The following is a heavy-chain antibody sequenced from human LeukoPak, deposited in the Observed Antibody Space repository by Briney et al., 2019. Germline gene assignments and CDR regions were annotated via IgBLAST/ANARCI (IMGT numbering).Heavy chain of an antibody. V-gene: IGHV4-59*12. CDR2: IYYSGST. Sequence: SETLSLTCTVSGGSISSYYWSWIRQPPGKGLEWIGYIYYSGSTNYNPSLKSRVTISVDTSKNQFSLKLSSVTAEDTAVYYCAKSPPVSSTSGYYYYYMDVWGKGTTVTVSS. CDR1: GGSISSYY. CDR3: AKSPPVSSTSGYYYYYMDV. D-gene: IGHD2-2*01. J-gene: IGHJ6*03.